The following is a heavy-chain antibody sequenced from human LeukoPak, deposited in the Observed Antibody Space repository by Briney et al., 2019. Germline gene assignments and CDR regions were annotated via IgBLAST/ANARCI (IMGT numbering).Heavy chain of an antibody. Sequence: GGSLRLSCAASGFTFSSYWMHWVRQAPGKGLVWVSRINSDGITTSYADSVKGRFTISRDNAKNTLYLQMNSLRAEDTAVYYCARDGAVRGVIDHYMDVWGKGTTVTVSS. D-gene: IGHD3-10*01. V-gene: IGHV3-74*01. CDR2: INSDGITT. J-gene: IGHJ6*03. CDR1: GFTFSSYW. CDR3: ARDGAVRGVIDHYMDV.